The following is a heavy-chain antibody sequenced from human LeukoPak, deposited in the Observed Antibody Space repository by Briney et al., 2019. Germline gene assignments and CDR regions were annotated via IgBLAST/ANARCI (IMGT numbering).Heavy chain of an antibody. J-gene: IGHJ4*02. Sequence: GGSLRLSCAASGFTSNYMSWVRQAPGKGLEWVSVIYSGGSTDYAGSVRGRFTISRDKSKNTTYLQMNNMRAEDTAVYYCATEKPVAGTFLDYWGQGTLVTVSS. D-gene: IGHD6-19*01. V-gene: IGHV3-53*01. CDR1: GFTSNY. CDR3: ATEKPVAGTFLDY. CDR2: IYSGGST.